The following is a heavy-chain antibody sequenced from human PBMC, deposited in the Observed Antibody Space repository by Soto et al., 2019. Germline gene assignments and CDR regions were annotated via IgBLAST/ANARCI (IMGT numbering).Heavy chain of an antibody. CDR2: INHSGST. CDR3: TRGRHYDTTNRGMDV. V-gene: IGHV4-34*01. J-gene: IGHJ6*02. Sequence: QVQLQQWGAGLLKPSETLSLTCVVYGGSFNAYYWSWTRQPPGKGLEWIGEINHSGSTNYNPSLKSRGPISVDTSKNQFSLKMSSVTAADTAVYYCTRGRHYDTTNRGMDVWGQGTTVTVSS. D-gene: IGHD3-22*01. CDR1: GGSFNAYY.